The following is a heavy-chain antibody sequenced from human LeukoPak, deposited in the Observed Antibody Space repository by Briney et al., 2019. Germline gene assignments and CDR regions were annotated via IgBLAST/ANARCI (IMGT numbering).Heavy chain of an antibody. V-gene: IGHV4-59*08. CDR3: ASQDLYYYYGMDV. CDR1: GGSISSYY. Sequence: SETLSLTCTVSGGSISSYYWSWIRQPPGKGLGWIGYIYYSGSTNYNPSLKSRVTISVDTSKNQFSLKLSSVTAADTAVYYCASQDLYYYYGMDVWGQGTTVTVSS. CDR2: IYYSGST. J-gene: IGHJ6*02.